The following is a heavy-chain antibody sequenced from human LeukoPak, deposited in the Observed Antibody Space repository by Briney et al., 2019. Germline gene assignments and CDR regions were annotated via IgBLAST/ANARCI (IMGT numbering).Heavy chain of an antibody. Sequence: PGGSLRLSCAASGFTFSDYYMSWIRQAPGKGLEGVSYISSIGSTIYYANSAKGRFTISRDNAKNSLYLQMNSLRAEDTAVYYCARVLIAAAGPYYFDYWGQGTLVTVSS. V-gene: IGHV3-11*01. CDR3: ARVLIAAAGPYYFDY. J-gene: IGHJ4*02. CDR2: ISSIGSTI. CDR1: GFTFSDYY. D-gene: IGHD6-13*01.